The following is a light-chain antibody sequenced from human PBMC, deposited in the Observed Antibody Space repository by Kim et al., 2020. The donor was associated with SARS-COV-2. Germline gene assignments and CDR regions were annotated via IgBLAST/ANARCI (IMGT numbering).Light chain of an antibody. CDR2: DAS. J-gene: IGKJ4*01. CDR3: QQYGPPHT. CDR1: QSVSSSY. V-gene: IGKV3-20*01. Sequence: EIVLTQSPGTLSLSPGERATLSCRASQSVSSSYLAWYQQKPGQAPRLLIYDASSRATGIPDRFSGSGSGTDFTLTISRLEPEDFAVYYCQQYGPPHTFGGGTKVDIK.